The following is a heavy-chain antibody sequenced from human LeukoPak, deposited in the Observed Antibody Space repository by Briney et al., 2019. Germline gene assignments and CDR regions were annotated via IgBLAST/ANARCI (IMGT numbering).Heavy chain of an antibody. J-gene: IGHJ4*02. Sequence: GGSLRLSCAASGFTFSSYDMNWVRQAPGKGLEWVSYITGSGSTIYYADSVKGRFSSSRDNAKNSLYLQMNSLRAEDTAVYYCARDRVADSSSCRFDYWGQGTLVTVSA. CDR1: GFTFSSYD. CDR2: ITGSGSTI. CDR3: ARDRVADSSSCRFDY. D-gene: IGHD6-13*01. V-gene: IGHV3-48*03.